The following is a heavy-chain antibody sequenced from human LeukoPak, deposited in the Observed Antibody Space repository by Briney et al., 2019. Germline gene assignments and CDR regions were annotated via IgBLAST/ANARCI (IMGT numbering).Heavy chain of an antibody. V-gene: IGHV3-21*01. J-gene: IGHJ4*02. CDR2: ISSSSSYI. Sequence: GGSLRLSCAASGFTFGSYSMNWVRQAPGKGLEWVSSISSSSSYIYYADSVKGRFTISRDNAKNSLYLQMNSLRAEDTAVYYCARWGYSCGHGPDWGQGTLVTISS. CDR3: ARWGYSCGHGPD. D-gene: IGHD6-19*01. CDR1: GFTFGSYS.